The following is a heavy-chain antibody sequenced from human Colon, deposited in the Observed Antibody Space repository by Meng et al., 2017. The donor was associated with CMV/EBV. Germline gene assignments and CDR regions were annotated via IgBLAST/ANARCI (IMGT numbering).Heavy chain of an antibody. CDR1: GFTFNNHA. J-gene: IGHJ4*02. CDR3: GSTDRCGGECYDRPLDY. Sequence: GGSLRLSCAASGFTFNNHAMNWVRQAPGKGLEWVSTVNAGGSDTYYADSVKGRFTVSRDNSKNTLYPQMNSLRVEDTAIYFCGSTDRCGGECYDRPLDYWGQGSLVTVSS. V-gene: IGHV3-23*01. D-gene: IGHD2-21*01. CDR2: VNAGGSDT.